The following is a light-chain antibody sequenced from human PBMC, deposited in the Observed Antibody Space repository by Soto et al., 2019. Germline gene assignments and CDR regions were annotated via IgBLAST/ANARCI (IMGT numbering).Light chain of an antibody. CDR3: QQSYTTPLT. CDR2: AAS. V-gene: IGKV1-39*01. Sequence: DIHMTHSPCSLSASVGDRFTIACLASQSISGYLNWYQQKPGKAPELLIYAASYLGNGVPSRFSGSGSGTYFTLTISSLQPEDLATYYCQQSYTTPLTFGGGTKVDI. J-gene: IGKJ4*01. CDR1: QSISGY.